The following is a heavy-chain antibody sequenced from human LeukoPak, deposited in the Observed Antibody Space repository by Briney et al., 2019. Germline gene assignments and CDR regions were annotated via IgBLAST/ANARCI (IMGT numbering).Heavy chain of an antibody. CDR1: GGTFSSYA. J-gene: IGHJ4*02. V-gene: IGHV1-69*05. CDR2: IIPIFGTA. CDR3: ARGIVVVPAAISLSRPGARFDY. D-gene: IGHD2-2*02. Sequence: GSSVKVSCKASGGTFSSYAISWVRQAPGQGLEWMGRIIPIFGTANYAQKFQGRVTITTDESTSTAYMELSSLRSDDTAVYYCARGIVVVPAAISLSRPGARFDYWGQGTLVTVSS.